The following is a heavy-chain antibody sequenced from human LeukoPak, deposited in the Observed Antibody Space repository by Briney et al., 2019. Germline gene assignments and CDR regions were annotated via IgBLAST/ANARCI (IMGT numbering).Heavy chain of an antibody. Sequence: PGGSLRLSCAASGFTFSSYAMSWVRQAPGKGLEWVSVISGSGGSTYHADSVKGRFTISRDNSKNTLYLQMNSLRPEDTAVFYCAKTIGTPGAGYYFDYWGQGTLVTVSS. J-gene: IGHJ4*02. D-gene: IGHD1-26*01. CDR1: GFTFSSYA. CDR2: ISGSGGST. V-gene: IGHV3-23*01. CDR3: AKTIGTPGAGYYFDY.